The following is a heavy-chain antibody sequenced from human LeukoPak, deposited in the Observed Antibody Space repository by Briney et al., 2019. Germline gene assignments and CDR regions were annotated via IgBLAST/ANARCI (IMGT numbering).Heavy chain of an antibody. D-gene: IGHD3-10*01. Sequence: GGSLRLSCAASGFTFSSYNMNWVRQAPGKGLEWVSSISTRGGYIYYADSVKGRFTISRDNAKNSLYLQMNSLRADDTAVYYCARPEVLLWFGESPGAEHLQHWGQGTLVTVS. CDR3: ARPEVLLWFGESPGAEHLQH. V-gene: IGHV3-21*01. CDR2: ISTRGGYI. CDR1: GFTFSSYN. J-gene: IGHJ1*01.